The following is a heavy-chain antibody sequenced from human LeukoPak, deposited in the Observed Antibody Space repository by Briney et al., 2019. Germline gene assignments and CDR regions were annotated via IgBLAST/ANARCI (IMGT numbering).Heavy chain of an antibody. Sequence: SETLSLTCGVSGGSISSSNWWSWVRQPPGKGLEWIGEIYYSGSTNYSPSLKSRVTISVDKSKNQISLKLSSVTAADTAVYYCVRKQLGYCSGGSCNWFDPWGQGTLVTVSS. CDR2: IYYSGST. CDR3: VRKQLGYCSGGSCNWFDP. J-gene: IGHJ5*02. V-gene: IGHV4-4*02. CDR1: GGSISSSNW. D-gene: IGHD2-15*01.